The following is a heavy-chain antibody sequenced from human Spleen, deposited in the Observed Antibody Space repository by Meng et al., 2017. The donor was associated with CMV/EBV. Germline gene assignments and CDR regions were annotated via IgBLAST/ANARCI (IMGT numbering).Heavy chain of an antibody. V-gene: IGHV1-69*10. D-gene: IGHD6-6*01. CDR2: INPILGIA. Sequence: SVKVSCKTPGGTFNNYAISWVRQAPGQGLEWMGGINPILGIANYAQKFQGRVTITADKSTSTAYMEMSSLRSEDTAVYYCARGRGIAARRPSSYYYYGMDVWGQGTTVTVSS. CDR1: GGTFNNYA. CDR3: ARGRGIAARRPSSYYYYGMDV. J-gene: IGHJ6*02.